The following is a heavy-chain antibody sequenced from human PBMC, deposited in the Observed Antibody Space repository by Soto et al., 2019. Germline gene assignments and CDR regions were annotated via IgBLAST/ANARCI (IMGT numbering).Heavy chain of an antibody. CDR2: IYHSGST. V-gene: IGHV4-30-2*01. Sequence: SETLSLTCAVSGGSISSGGYSWSWIRQPPGKGLEWIGYIYHSGSTYYNPSLKSRVTISVDRSKNQFSLKLGSVTAADTAVYYCARENYGSGSYLYGMDVWGQGTTVTVSS. D-gene: IGHD3-10*01. CDR1: GGSISSGGYS. J-gene: IGHJ6*02. CDR3: ARENYGSGSYLYGMDV.